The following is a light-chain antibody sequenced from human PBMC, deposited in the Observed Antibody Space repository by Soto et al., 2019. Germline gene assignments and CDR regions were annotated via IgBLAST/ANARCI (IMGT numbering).Light chain of an antibody. CDR3: SSYTSSTTYV. CDR1: SSDVGGYNY. J-gene: IGLJ1*01. V-gene: IGLV2-14*01. Sequence: QSALTQPASMSGSPGQSITISCTGTSSDVGGYNYVSWYQQHPGKAPKLMIYDVSIRPSGVSHRFSGSKSGNTASLTISGLQAEDEADYYCSSYTSSTTYVFGTGTKVTVL. CDR2: DVS.